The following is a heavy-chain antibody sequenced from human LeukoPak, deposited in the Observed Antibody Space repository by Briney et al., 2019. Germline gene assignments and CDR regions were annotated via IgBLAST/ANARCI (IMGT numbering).Heavy chain of an antibody. D-gene: IGHD1-7*01. J-gene: IGHJ3*02. CDR2: IYYSGGT. CDR1: GGSISSYY. V-gene: IGHV4-59*12. Sequence: SETLSLTCTVSGGSISSYYWSWIRQPPGKGLEWIGSIYYSGGTYYNPSLKSRVTMSVDTSKNQFSLKLSSVTAADTAVYYCARETTITGTTDDIWGQGTMVTVSS. CDR3: ARETTITGTTDDI.